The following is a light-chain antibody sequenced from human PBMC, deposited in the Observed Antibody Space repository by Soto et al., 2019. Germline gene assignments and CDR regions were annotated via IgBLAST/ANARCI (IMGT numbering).Light chain of an antibody. CDR3: SSYTSSILYV. CDR2: DVS. V-gene: IGLV2-14*01. CDR1: SSDVGGYNY. Sequence: ALTQPASVSGSPGQSITISCTGTSSDVGGYNYVSWYQQHPGKAPKLMIYDVSNRPSGVSNRFSGSKSGNTASLTISGLQAEDEADYYCSSYTSSILYVFGTGTKLTVL. J-gene: IGLJ1*01.